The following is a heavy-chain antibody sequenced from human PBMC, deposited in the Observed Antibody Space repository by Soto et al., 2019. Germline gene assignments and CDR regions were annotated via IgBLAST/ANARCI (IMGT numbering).Heavy chain of an antibody. CDR3: ARDVVGMDV. CDR1: GYTFTSYA. CDR2: INAGNGNT. J-gene: IGHJ6*02. Sequence: QVQLVQSGAEEKKPGASVKVSCKASGYTFTSYAMHWVRQAPGQSLEWMGGINAGNGNTKHSQRLQGRVTITRDASAGTAYMELSSLRSEETAVYYCARDVVGMDVWGQGTTVTVSS. V-gene: IGHV1-3*05. D-gene: IGHD2-21*01.